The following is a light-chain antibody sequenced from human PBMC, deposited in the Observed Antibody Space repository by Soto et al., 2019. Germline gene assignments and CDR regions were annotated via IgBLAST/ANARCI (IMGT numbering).Light chain of an antibody. CDR3: ISYTSDDVRYV. J-gene: IGLJ1*01. CDR2: EVS. Sequence: QSVLTQPASVSGTPGQSITISCTGNNSDVGIYDFVSWYQHHPGRAPKLIVSEVSHRPSGVSNRFSGSKSGNTASLTISGLQSEDEADYYCISYTSDDVRYVFGTGTKLTVL. CDR1: NSDVGIYDF. V-gene: IGLV2-14*01.